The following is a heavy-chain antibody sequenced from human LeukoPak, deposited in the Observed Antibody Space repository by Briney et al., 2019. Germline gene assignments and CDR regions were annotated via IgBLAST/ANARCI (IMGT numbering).Heavy chain of an antibody. D-gene: IGHD2-2*01. CDR3: AKRGNPAVGHHYLDV. V-gene: IGHV3-23*01. Sequence: GGSLRLSCAASGFTFSSYDMSWVRQAPGKGLERVSSITLSGANTFYADSVMGRFTISRDNSKNTLYLQMNSLSAEGTAVYYCAKRGNPAVGHHYLDVWGEGTPVSVSS. J-gene: IGHJ6*03. CDR1: GFTFSSYD. CDR2: ITLSGANT.